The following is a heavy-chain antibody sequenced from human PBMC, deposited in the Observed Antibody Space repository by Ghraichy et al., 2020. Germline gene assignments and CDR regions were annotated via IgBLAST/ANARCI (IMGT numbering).Heavy chain of an antibody. Sequence: SETLSLTCAVYGGSFSGYYWSWIRKRQGQGLEWIGEINHCGSTNYNQYLKSRVTISVDTSKNQFSLKLSSVTAADTAVYYCERGVGILWFSDPKTFDYWGHETLVTVSS. D-gene: IGHD3-10*01. CDR1: GGSFSGYY. J-gene: IGHJ4*01. V-gene: IGHV4-34*01. CDR2: INHCGST. CDR3: ERGVGILWFSDPKTFDY.